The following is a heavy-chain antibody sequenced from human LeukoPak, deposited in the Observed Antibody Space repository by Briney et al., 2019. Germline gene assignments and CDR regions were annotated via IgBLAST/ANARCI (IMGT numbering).Heavy chain of an antibody. J-gene: IGHJ4*02. Sequence: GASVKVSCKASGYAFTDFYIHWVRQAPAQGLEWMGWINPNSGGTTYAQKFQGRVTMTTDTSISTAYLELNGLRSDDTAVYYCARDLDYGSGSFSNWGQGAIVTVSS. CDR1: GYAFTDFY. CDR2: INPNSGGT. D-gene: IGHD3-10*01. CDR3: ARDLDYGSGSFSN. V-gene: IGHV1-2*02.